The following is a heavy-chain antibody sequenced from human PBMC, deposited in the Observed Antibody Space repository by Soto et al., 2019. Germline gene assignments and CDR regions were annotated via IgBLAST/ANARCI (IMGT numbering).Heavy chain of an antibody. CDR1: GLTFSSYS. Sequence: PGGSLRLACAASGLTFSSYSMNWVRQDPGKGLEWVSYISSSSSTIYYADSVKGRFTISRDNAKNSLYLQMNSLRAEDTAVYYCARGWYYYDSRGYYIWGQGTLVTVSS. V-gene: IGHV3-48*01. J-gene: IGHJ4*02. CDR2: ISSSSSTI. D-gene: IGHD3-22*01. CDR3: ARGWYYYDSRGYYI.